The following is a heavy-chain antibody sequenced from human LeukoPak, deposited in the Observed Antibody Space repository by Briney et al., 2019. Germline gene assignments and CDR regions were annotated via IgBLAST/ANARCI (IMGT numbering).Heavy chain of an antibody. J-gene: IGHJ6*04. CDR1: GGSISSSSYY. Sequence: PSETLSLTCTVSGGSISSSSYYWGWVRQAPGKGLEWVSYISSSGSTIYYADSVKGRFTISRDNAKNSPYLQMNSLRAEDTAVYYCAELGITMIGGVWGKGTTVTISS. CDR3: AELGITMIGGV. CDR2: ISSSGSTI. V-gene: IGHV3-48*03. D-gene: IGHD3-10*02.